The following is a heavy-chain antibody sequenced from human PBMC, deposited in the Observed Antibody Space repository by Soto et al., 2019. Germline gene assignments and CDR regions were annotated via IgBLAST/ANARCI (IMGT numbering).Heavy chain of an antibody. D-gene: IGHD1-7*01. J-gene: IGHJ4*02. CDR3: AKDIKGTGTKVIYDS. V-gene: IGHV3-23*01. CDR1: GFSFSTHA. CDR2: ISGSGSAT. Sequence: EVQLLESVGSLVQPGGSLRLSCAASGFSFSTHAMGWVRQAPGKGLEWVSAISGSGSATYYADPVKGRFTISRDNSKETLYLQMNSLRAGETAVYYCAKDIKGTGTKVIYDSWGQGSLVTVSS.